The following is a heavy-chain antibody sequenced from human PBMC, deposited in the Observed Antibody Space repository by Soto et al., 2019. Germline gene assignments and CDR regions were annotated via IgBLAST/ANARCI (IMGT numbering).Heavy chain of an antibody. CDR3: ARRRLAVAVSPWFDP. CDR2: IDSSGEK. D-gene: IGHD6-19*01. V-gene: IGHV2-26*01. J-gene: IGHJ5*02. CDR1: GLSITDSEMG. Sequence: QVTLKESGPVLVKPTETLTLRCTVSGLSITDSEMGVSWIRQPPGQPLEWLAHIDSSGEKSYRTFLKSRLAIAKATSKSRIVLTMTNIDPSDTAPYYCARRRLAVAVSPWFDPWGQGIPVTVSS.